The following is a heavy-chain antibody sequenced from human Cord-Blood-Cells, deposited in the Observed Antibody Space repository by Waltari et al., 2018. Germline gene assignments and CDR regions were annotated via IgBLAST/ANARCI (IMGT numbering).Heavy chain of an antibody. CDR3: ARERGQEGYSYGHFDY. J-gene: IGHJ4*02. Sequence: QVQLVQSGAEVKKPGSSVKVSCKASGGTFSSYAISWVRQAPGQGLEWMGRIIPILGIANYAQXFQGRXTITADKXXXXXXXELSSLRSEDTAVYYCARERGQEGYSYGHFDYWGQGTLVTVSS. V-gene: IGHV1-69*09. CDR2: IIPILGIA. D-gene: IGHD5-18*01. CDR1: GGTFSSYA.